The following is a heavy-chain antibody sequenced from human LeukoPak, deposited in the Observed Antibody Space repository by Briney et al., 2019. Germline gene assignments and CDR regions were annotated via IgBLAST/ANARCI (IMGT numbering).Heavy chain of an antibody. J-gene: IGHJ4*02. CDR2: INPSGGST. D-gene: IGHD5-18*01. CDR3: ARVGYSMRLGYFDY. Sequence: ASVKVSCKASGYTFNRYYVHWVRQAPGQGLEWMGIINPSGGSTSYAQKFQGRVTMTRDTSTSTVYMELSSLRSEDTAVYYCARVGYSMRLGYFDYWGQGTLVTVSS. V-gene: IGHV1-46*02. CDR1: GYTFNRYY.